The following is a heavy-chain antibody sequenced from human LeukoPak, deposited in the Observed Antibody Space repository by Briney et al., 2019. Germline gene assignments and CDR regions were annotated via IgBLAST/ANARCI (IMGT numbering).Heavy chain of an antibody. J-gene: IGHJ6*03. CDR3: ARDPYYYGSGRYPTGTTDYYYYYMDV. Sequence: ASVKVSCKASGYTFTSYDINWVRQATGQGLEWMGWMNPNSGNTGYAQKFQGRVTMTRNTSISTAYMELSSLRSEDTAVYYCARDPYYYGSGRYPTGTTDYYYYYMDVWGKGTTVTISS. V-gene: IGHV1-8*01. CDR2: MNPNSGNT. D-gene: IGHD3-10*01. CDR1: GYTFTSYD.